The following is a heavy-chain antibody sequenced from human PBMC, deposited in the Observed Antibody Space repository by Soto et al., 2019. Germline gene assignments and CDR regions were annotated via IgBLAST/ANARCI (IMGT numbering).Heavy chain of an antibody. V-gene: IGHV3-66*01. CDR3: TRDDVHFNGDRYYGVPMDV. D-gene: IGHD2-8*01. J-gene: IGHJ6*04. Sequence: EVQLVESGGDLVQPGGSLRLSCAASGFSVSSKYMSWVRQAPGKGLEWGSLIQIGGTTYYAGSVKGRFTISRDYSLTTLCVKMNSLRVEDTDVYYCTRDDVHFNGDRYYGVPMDVWGKGTTVTVSA. CDR1: GFSVSSKY. CDR2: IQIGGTT.